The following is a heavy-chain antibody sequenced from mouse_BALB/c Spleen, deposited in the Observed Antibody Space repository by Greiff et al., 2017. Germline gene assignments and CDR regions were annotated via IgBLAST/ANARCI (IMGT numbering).Heavy chain of an antibody. J-gene: IGHJ2*01. V-gene: IGHV3-6*02. CDR1: GYSITSGYY. CDR3: ARCGYYFDY. CDR2: ISYDGSN. D-gene: IGHD1-1*02. Sequence: EVKLMESGPGLVKPSQSLSLTCSVTGYSITSGYYWNWIRQFPGNKLEWMGYISYDGSNNYNPSLKNRISITRDTSKNQFFLKLNSVTTEDTATYYCARCGYYFDYWGQGTTLTVSS.